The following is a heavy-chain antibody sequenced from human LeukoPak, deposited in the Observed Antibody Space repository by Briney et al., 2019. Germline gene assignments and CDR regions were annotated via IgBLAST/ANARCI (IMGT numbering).Heavy chain of an antibody. CDR2: IIPIFGTA. D-gene: IGHD6-19*01. CDR3: ARVRQWLERDTRRTYYYYGMDV. V-gene: IGHV1-69*13. J-gene: IGHJ6*02. Sequence: SVKVSCKASGGTFSSYAISWVRQAPGQGLEWMGGIIPIFGTANYAQKFQGRVTITADESTSTAYMELSSLRSEDTAVYYCARVRQWLERDTRRTYYYYGMDVWGQGTTVTVSS. CDR1: GGTFSSYA.